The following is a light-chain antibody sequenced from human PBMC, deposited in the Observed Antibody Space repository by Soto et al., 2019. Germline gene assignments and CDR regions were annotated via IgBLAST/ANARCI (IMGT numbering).Light chain of an antibody. Sequence: EIVLTQSPATLSLSPGERATLSCGASQTITSAYLAWYQLKPGLAPRLLFYDASNRTTGVPDRFSGSGSGTDFTLTISRLEPEDFAVYYCQQYDTSPLTFGGGTKVEIK. V-gene: IGKV3D-20*01. J-gene: IGKJ4*01. CDR3: QQYDTSPLT. CDR1: QTITSAY. CDR2: DAS.